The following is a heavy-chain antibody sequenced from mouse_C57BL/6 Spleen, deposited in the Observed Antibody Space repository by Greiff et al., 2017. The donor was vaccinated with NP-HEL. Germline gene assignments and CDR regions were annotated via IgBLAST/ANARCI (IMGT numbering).Heavy chain of an antibody. Sequence: QVQLKESGPGLVQPSQSLSITCTVSGFSLTSYGVHWVRQSPGKGLEWLGVIWRGGSTDYNAAFMSRLSITKDNSKSQVFFQMNSLQADDTAIYYCATNWDGASACGFAYWGQGTLVTVSA. D-gene: IGHD4-1*02. CDR2: IWRGGST. CDR1: GFSLTSYG. V-gene: IGHV2-5*01. CDR3: ATNWDGASACGFAY. J-gene: IGHJ3*01.